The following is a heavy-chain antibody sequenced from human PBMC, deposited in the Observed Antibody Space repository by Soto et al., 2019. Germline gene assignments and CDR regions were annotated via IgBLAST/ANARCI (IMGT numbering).Heavy chain of an antibody. Sequence: QVQLVESGGGVVQPGRSLRLSCAASGFPFSTYGMHWVRQAPGTGLEWVAVIWYDGSHKDYADSVKGRFTISRDNSKNTLYLQMNSLRVEDTGVYYCARAGGPFDDWGQGTLVAVSS. D-gene: IGHD3-10*01. J-gene: IGHJ4*02. CDR1: GFPFSTYG. CDR2: IWYDGSHK. CDR3: ARAGGPFDD. V-gene: IGHV3-33*01.